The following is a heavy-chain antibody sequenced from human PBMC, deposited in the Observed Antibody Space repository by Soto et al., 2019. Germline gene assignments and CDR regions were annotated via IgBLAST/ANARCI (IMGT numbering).Heavy chain of an antibody. J-gene: IGHJ4*02. Sequence: KTSETLSLTCTVSGGSISSYYWSWIRQPAGKGMEWIGRIHTTDGTNYNPSLKSRVTMSIDTSNNQFSLKLSSLTAADTAVHYCARALSSAAGLYFDFWGQGTLVTVSS. D-gene: IGHD6-13*01. CDR2: IHTTDGT. V-gene: IGHV4-4*07. CDR1: GGSISSYY. CDR3: ARALSSAAGLYFDF.